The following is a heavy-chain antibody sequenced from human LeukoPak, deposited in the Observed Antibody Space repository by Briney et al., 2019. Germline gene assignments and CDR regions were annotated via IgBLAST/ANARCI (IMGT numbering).Heavy chain of an antibody. CDR3: ARQGQLTGDLIYYYGMDV. Sequence: GESLKISCKGSGYSFTSYWIGWVRQMPGKGLEWMGIIYPGDSDTRYSPSFQGQVTISADKSISTAYLQRSSLKASDTAMYYCARQGQLTGDLIYYYGMDVWGQGTTVTVSS. J-gene: IGHJ6*02. CDR2: IYPGDSDT. D-gene: IGHD7-27*01. V-gene: IGHV5-51*01. CDR1: GYSFTSYW.